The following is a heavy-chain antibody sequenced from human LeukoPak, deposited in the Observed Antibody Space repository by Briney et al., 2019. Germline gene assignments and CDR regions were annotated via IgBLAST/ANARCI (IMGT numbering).Heavy chain of an antibody. Sequence: PSETLSLTCAVYGGSFSGYYWSWIRQPPGKGLEWVSATSSSDAGTYHADSVRGRFTISRDNSKNTLYLQMNSLRAEDAAVYYCARAPVTSCSGVLCYPFDYWGQGTLVTVSS. J-gene: IGHJ4*02. V-gene: IGHV3-23*01. CDR2: TSSSDAGT. CDR1: GGSFSGYY. CDR3: ARAPVTSCSGVLCYPFDY. D-gene: IGHD2-15*01.